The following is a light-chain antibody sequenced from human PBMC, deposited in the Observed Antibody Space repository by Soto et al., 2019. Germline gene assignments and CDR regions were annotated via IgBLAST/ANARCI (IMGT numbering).Light chain of an antibody. CDR2: GAS. V-gene: IGKV3-15*01. CDR3: QQYNNWPLT. CDR1: QSVSSN. Sequence: EIVMTQSPATLSVSPGERATLSSRASQSVSSNLAWYQQKPGQAPRLLIYGASTRATGIPARFSGSGSGTEFTLTISSLQSEDFAVYYCQQYNNWPLTFGGGTKVESK. J-gene: IGKJ4*01.